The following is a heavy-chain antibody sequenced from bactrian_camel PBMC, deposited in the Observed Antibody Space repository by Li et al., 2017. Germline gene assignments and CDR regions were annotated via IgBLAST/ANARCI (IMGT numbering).Heavy chain of an antibody. J-gene: IGHJ4*01. V-gene: IGHV3S6*01. CDR1: GITFSRHD. CDR3: TKDRSYGTRNWVQST. Sequence: QLVESGGGLVQPGESLRLSCVASGITFSRHDMSWVRQAPGKEVEWVAGITSLPSLFRAASYADSVKGRFTISHDNAKRTLYLQMNSLKPEDTAMYYCTKDRSYGTRNWVQSTRGQGTQVTVS. D-gene: IGHD3*01. CDR2: ITSLPSLFRAA.